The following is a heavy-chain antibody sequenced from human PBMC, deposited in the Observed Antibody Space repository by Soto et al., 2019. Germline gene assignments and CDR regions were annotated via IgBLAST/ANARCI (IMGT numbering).Heavy chain of an antibody. J-gene: IGHJ6*02. Sequence: QVQLVQSAAEVKKPGSSVKVSCKASAGTFSSYAISWVRQAPGQGLEWMGGIIPIFGTANYAQKFQGRVTITADESTSTANMELSSLRSEDTAVYYCAGRVMVMTTVNYYGVDVWGQGTTVTVSS. CDR2: IIPIFGTA. CDR1: AGTFSSYA. V-gene: IGHV1-69*01. D-gene: IGHD4-17*01. CDR3: AGRVMVMTTVNYYGVDV.